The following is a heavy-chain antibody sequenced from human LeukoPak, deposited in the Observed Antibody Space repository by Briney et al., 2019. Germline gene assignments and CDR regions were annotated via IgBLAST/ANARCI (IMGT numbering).Heavy chain of an antibody. D-gene: IGHD7-27*01. V-gene: IGHV3-23*01. CDR1: GFTFSSYG. CDR3: TKDPPLTGGVYSAH. Sequence: GGSLRLSCAASGFTFSSYGMHWVRQAPGKGLEWVSSIRSSDGRIYYTDSVKGRFTISRDNSKNTLYLQMNSLRVEDTAIYYCTKDPPLTGGVYSAHWGQGTLVTVSS. J-gene: IGHJ4*02. CDR2: IRSSDGRI.